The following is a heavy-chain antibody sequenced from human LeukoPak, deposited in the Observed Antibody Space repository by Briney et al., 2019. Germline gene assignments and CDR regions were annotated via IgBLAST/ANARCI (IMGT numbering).Heavy chain of an antibody. Sequence: PGGSLRLSCAASGFTFSTYGMHWVRQAPGKGLEWVAFIRYDGNNKYYADSVKGRFTISRDNAKNSLYLQMNSLRAEDTAVYYCARDRNYDSFDAFDIWGQGTMVTVSS. CDR1: GFTFSTYG. CDR2: IRYDGNNK. V-gene: IGHV3-30*02. CDR3: ARDRNYDSFDAFDI. J-gene: IGHJ3*02. D-gene: IGHD3-22*01.